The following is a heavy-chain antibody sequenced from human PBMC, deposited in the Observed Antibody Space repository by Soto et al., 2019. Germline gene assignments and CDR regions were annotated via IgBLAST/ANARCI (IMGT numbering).Heavy chain of an antibody. CDR3: ARRYGTTFDY. Sequence: SETLSLTCTVSGGSISSNIYYWAWIRQPPGKGLEWIGYIYYSGSTNYNPSLKSRVTISVDTSKNQFSLKLSSVTAADTAVYYCARRYGTTFDYWGQGTLVTVSS. V-gene: IGHV4-61*05. D-gene: IGHD1-26*01. CDR1: GGSISSNIYY. CDR2: IYYSGST. J-gene: IGHJ4*02.